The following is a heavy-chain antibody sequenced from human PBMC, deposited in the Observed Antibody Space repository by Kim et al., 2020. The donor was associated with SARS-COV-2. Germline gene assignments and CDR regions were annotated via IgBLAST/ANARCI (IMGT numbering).Heavy chain of an antibody. V-gene: IGHV1-46*01. D-gene: IGHD4-17*01. CDR3: ARPAGDYGTYYFDY. J-gene: IGHJ4*02. Sequence: AQTSTGRDTLTRDTSTSTVYMELSSLRSEDTAVYYCARPAGDYGTYYFDYWGQGTLVTVSS.